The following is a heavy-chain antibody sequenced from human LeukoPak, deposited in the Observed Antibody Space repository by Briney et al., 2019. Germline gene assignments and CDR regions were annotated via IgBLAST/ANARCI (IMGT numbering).Heavy chain of an antibody. V-gene: IGHV4-31*03. J-gene: IGHJ5*02. Sequence: SQILSLTCTVSGGSISSGGYYWSWIRQHPGKGLEWIGYIYYSGSTYYNPSLKSRVTISVDTSKNQFSLKLSSVTAADTAVYYCARDVAAENNWFDPWGQGTLVTVSS. CDR1: GGSISSGGYY. D-gene: IGHD6-25*01. CDR2: IYYSGST. CDR3: ARDVAAENNWFDP.